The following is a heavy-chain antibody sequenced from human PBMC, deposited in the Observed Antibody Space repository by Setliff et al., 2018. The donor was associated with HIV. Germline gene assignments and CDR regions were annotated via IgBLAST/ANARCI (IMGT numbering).Heavy chain of an antibody. CDR3: ARGTYYYDSSGYLAAGHFDY. V-gene: IGHV1-18*01. CDR1: GYTFTSYG. CDR2: ISAYNGNT. D-gene: IGHD3-22*01. Sequence: ASVKVSCKTSGYTFTSYGISWVRQAPGQGLEWMGWISAYNGNTNYAQKLQGRVTMTTDTSTSTAYMELRSLRSDDTAVYYCARGTYYYDSSGYLAAGHFDYWGQGTLVTVSS. J-gene: IGHJ4*02.